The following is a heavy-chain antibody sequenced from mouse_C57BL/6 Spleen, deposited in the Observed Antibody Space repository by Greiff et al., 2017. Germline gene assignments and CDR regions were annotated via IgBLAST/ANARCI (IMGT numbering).Heavy chain of an antibody. CDR2: IYPSDSET. Sequence: QVQLKQPGAELVRPGSSVKLSCKASGYTFTSYWMDWVKQRPGQGLEWIGNIYPSDSETHYNQKFKDKATLTVDKSSSTAYMQLSSLTSEDSAVYYCASRGLPYYYAMDYWGQGTSVTVSS. V-gene: IGHV1-61*01. CDR3: ASRGLPYYYAMDY. CDR1: GYTFTSYW. J-gene: IGHJ4*01. D-gene: IGHD2-2*01.